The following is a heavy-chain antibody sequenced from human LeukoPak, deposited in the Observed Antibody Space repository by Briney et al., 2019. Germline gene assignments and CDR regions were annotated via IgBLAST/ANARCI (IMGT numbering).Heavy chain of an antibody. CDR2: IYYSGST. D-gene: IGHD1-7*01. J-gene: IGHJ4*02. Sequence: SETLSLTCTVSGVSIRSSSYYWGWIRQPPGKVLEWHGSIYYSGSTYYNPSLTSPVTISVDTFKNQISLKLSSVTAADTAVYYCARAVRVTGTTSYFDYWGQGTLVTVSS. CDR3: ARAVRVTGTTSYFDY. CDR1: GVSIRSSSYY. V-gene: IGHV4-39*07.